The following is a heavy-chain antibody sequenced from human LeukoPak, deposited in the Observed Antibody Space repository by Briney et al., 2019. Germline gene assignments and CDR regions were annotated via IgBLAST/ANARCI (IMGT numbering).Heavy chain of an antibody. CDR3: TTVLEYQLPSADY. J-gene: IGHJ4*02. D-gene: IGHD2-2*01. V-gene: IGHV3-15*01. CDR2: IKSKTDGGTT. CDR1: GFTFSDYA. Sequence: GGSLRLSCEASGFTFSDYAMGWVRQAPGKGLEWVGRIKSKTDGGTTDYAAPVKGRFTISRDDSKNTLYLQMNSLKTEDTAVYYCTTVLEYQLPSADYWGQGTLVTVSS.